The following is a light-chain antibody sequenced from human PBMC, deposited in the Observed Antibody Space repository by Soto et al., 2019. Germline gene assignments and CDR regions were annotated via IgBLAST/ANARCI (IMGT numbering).Light chain of an antibody. CDR3: QSFDSSLSGSYVV. V-gene: IGLV1-40*01. J-gene: IGLJ2*01. CDR2: GNN. Sequence: QSVLTQPPSVSGAPGQRVTISCTGSSSNIGAGYDVHWYQQLPGTAPKLLIYGNNNRPSGVPDRFSGSKSGTSASLAITGLQAEDEADYYCQSFDSSLSGSYVVFGGGTKLTVL. CDR1: SSNIGAGYD.